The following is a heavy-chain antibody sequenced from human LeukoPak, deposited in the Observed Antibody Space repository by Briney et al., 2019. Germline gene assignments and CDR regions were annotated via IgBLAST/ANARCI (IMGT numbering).Heavy chain of an antibody. Sequence: PSETLSLTCTVSGGSISRYYWSWIRPPPGKGLEWIGYIYYSGSTNYKPSLKSRVTISVDTSKNQFSLNLRSVTAADTAVYYCARDNDDEFWSGGRMGFDIWGQGTIVTVSS. CDR3: ARDNDDEFWSGGRMGFDI. CDR2: IYYSGST. J-gene: IGHJ3*02. V-gene: IGHV4-59*01. D-gene: IGHD3-3*01. CDR1: GGSISRYY.